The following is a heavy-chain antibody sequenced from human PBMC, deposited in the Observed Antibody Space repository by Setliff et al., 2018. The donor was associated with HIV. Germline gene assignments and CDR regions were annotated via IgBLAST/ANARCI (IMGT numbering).Heavy chain of an antibody. CDR3: ARDSGMAVVGTWRRLDP. V-gene: IGHV1-18*01. CDR2: INVGNENT. CDR1: GYTFTSYG. D-gene: IGHD6-19*01. Sequence: ASVKVSCKASGYTFTSYGISWVRQAPGRGLEWMAWINVGNENTKTARKFQGRVALTTDTSTSTAHMELRNLRSDDTAVYYCARDSGMAVVGTWRRLDPWGQGTLVTVSS. J-gene: IGHJ5*02.